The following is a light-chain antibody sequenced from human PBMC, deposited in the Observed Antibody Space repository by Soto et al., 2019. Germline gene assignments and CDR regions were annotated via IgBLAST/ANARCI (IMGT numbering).Light chain of an antibody. Sequence: DIQMTQSPSTLSASVGDRVTISCRASQNINTWVAWDQQKPGKDPHLLIYKVSHLQSGVPSRFSGSGSGTDFTLTISSMQPDACATYYCQQYRSYWTFGQGTKVEIK. CDR1: QNINTW. V-gene: IGKV1-5*03. J-gene: IGKJ1*01. CDR2: KVS. CDR3: QQYRSYWT.